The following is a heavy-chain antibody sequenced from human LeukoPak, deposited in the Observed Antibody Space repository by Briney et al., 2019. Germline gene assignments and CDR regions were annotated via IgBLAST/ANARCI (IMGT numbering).Heavy chain of an antibody. D-gene: IGHD2-2*01. CDR1: GYTFSSYG. Sequence: ASVKVSCKASGYTFSSYGISWVRQAPGQGLEWMGWISADNGNTNYVQKFQGRVTMTTDTSTSTAYMELRSLRSDDTAVYYCARALYHTFDYWGLGTLVTVSS. J-gene: IGHJ4*02. V-gene: IGHV1-18*01. CDR3: ARALYHTFDY. CDR2: ISADNGNT.